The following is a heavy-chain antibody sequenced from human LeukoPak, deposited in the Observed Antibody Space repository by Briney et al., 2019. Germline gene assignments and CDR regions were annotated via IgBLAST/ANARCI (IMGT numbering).Heavy chain of an antibody. J-gene: IGHJ4*02. Sequence: SVKISCKASGDTFSTYAISWVRQAPGQGLEWMGGIIPVYGTPNYAQKFQGRVTIIADQSTSTAYMELSSLRFEDTAVYYCARTRWYYHDSNGYMTYFDYWGQGTLVTVSS. D-gene: IGHD3-22*01. CDR2: IIPVYGTP. CDR3: ARTRWYYHDSNGYMTYFDY. CDR1: GDTFSTYA. V-gene: IGHV1-69*13.